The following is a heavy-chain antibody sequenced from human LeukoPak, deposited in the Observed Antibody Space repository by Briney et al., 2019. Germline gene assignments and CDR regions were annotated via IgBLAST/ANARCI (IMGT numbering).Heavy chain of an antibody. J-gene: IGHJ4*02. D-gene: IGHD4-11*01. CDR3: AKGVSGPQYYFHY. V-gene: IGHV3-23*01. CDR2: ITGSGDGT. Sequence: GGSLRLSCAASGFAFSNYAMRWVRQAPEKGLEWVSSITGSGDGTYYADSVKDRFTISRDNSRNTLYLQMRGLRAEDAAVYYCAKGVSGPQYYFHYWGQGTLVTVSS. CDR1: GFAFSNYA.